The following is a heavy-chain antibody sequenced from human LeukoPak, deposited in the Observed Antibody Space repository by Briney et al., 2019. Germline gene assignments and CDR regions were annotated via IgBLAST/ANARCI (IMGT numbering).Heavy chain of an antibody. D-gene: IGHD6-6*01. CDR3: ARDEYSSSSRLDY. CDR1: GFTFDDYG. J-gene: IGHJ4*02. V-gene: IGHV3-20*04. Sequence: PGGSLRLSCAASGFTFDDYGMSWVRQAPGKGLEWVSGINWNGGSTGYADSVKGRFTISRDNAKNSLYLQTNSPRGEDTALYYCARDEYSSSSRLDYWGQGTLVTVSS. CDR2: INWNGGST.